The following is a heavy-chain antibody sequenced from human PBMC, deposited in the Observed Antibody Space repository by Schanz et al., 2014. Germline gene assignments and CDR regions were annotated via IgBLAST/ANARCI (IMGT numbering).Heavy chain of an antibody. CDR2: INQDGSEK. J-gene: IGHJ4*02. D-gene: IGHD1-1*01. Sequence: EVQLVESGGGLVQPGGSLRLSCAASGFTFSSYCINWVRQAPGKGLEWVAIINQDGSEKYYVDSVKGRFTISRDNAKNSLYLQMNGLRAEDTAVFYCARDGAELYYFDDWGQGTLVTVSS. CDR1: GFTFSSYC. V-gene: IGHV3-7*01. CDR3: ARDGAELYYFDD.